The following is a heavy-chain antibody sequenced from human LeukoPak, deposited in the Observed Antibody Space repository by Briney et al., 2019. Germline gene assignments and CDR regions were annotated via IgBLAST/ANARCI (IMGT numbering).Heavy chain of an antibody. D-gene: IGHD3-3*01. CDR2: INPSSGTT. CDR1: GYTFTNYY. J-gene: IGHJ5*02. V-gene: IGHV1-46*01. Sequence: ASVKVSCKASGYTFTNYYMVWVRQAPGQGLEWMGIINPSSGTTNYAQKFQGRVTMTRDMSTSTVYMELSSLRSEDTAVYYCARGPHKRTYDRDNWFDPWGQGTLVTVSS. CDR3: ARGPHKRTYDRDNWFDP.